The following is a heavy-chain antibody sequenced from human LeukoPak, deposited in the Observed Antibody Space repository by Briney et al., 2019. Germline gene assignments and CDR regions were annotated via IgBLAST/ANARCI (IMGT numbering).Heavy chain of an antibody. CDR1: GATFSSYG. CDR3: ARDLGVRIGGAMRN. D-gene: IGHD1-26*01. J-gene: IGHJ4*02. Sequence: ASVKVSCKASGATFSSYGISLVRQAPGQGLEWMGWISAYNGNTSYAQKLQGRVTMTTDTSTSTAYMELRSMRSDDTAVYHCARDLGVRIGGAMRNWGQGTLVTVSS. V-gene: IGHV1-18*01. CDR2: ISAYNGNT.